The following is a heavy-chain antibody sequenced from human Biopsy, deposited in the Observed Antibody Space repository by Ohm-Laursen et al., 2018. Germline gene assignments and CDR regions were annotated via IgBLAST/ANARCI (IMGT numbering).Heavy chain of an antibody. Sequence: SDTLSLTCAVSGVSISSYFWNWIRQTPGKGLEWIGYIYYSGGTNYNPSLKSRVTISVDTSKNQFSLRLNSVTAADTAVYYCARATNSTGWPYYYFYGMDVWGQGTTVTVSS. CDR1: GVSISSYF. V-gene: IGHV4-59*07. J-gene: IGHJ6*02. CDR3: ARATNSTGWPYYYFYGMDV. CDR2: IYYSGGT. D-gene: IGHD2/OR15-2a*01.